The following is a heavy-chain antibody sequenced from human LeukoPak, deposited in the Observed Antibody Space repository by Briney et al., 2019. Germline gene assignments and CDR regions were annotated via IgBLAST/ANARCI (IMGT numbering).Heavy chain of an antibody. Sequence: SGGSLRLSCAASGFTFSSYSMNWVRQAPGKGLEWVSYISSSSSTIYYADSVKGRFTISRDNAKNSLYLQMNSLRAEDTAVYYCARGGPYSNYDWGQGTLVTVSS. CDR1: GFTFSSYS. V-gene: IGHV3-48*04. J-gene: IGHJ4*02. CDR3: ARGGPYSNYD. CDR2: ISSSSSTI. D-gene: IGHD4-11*01.